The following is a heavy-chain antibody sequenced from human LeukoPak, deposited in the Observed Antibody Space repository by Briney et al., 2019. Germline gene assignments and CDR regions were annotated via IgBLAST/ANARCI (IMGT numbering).Heavy chain of an antibody. CDR3: ARHPMTTPLDY. Sequence: SETLSLTCTVSGGSISSSSYYWGWIRQPPGKGLEWIGSIYYSRSTYYNPSLKSRVTISVDTSKNQFSLKLSSVTAADTAVYYCARHPMTTPLDYWGQGTLVTVSS. J-gene: IGHJ4*02. D-gene: IGHD4-11*01. CDR1: GGSISSSSYY. CDR2: IYYSRST. V-gene: IGHV4-39*01.